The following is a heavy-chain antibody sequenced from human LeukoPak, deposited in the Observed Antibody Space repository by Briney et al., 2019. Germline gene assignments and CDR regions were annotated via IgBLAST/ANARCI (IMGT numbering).Heavy chain of an antibody. J-gene: IGHJ4*02. CDR2: IYHSGST. CDR3: ARVVAARPVYYFDY. D-gene: IGHD6-6*01. Sequence: SETLSLTCTVSGGSISSGSYHWSWIRQPPGKGLEWIGSIYHSGSTYYNPSLKSRVTISVDTSKNQFSLKLSYVTAADTAVYYCARVVAARPVYYFDYWGQGTLVTVSS. CDR1: GGSISSGSYH. V-gene: IGHV4-39*07.